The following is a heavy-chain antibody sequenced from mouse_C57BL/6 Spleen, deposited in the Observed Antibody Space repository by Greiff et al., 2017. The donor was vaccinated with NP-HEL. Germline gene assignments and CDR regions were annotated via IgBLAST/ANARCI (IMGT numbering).Heavy chain of an antibody. Sequence: QVQLKESGPELVKPGASVKISCKASGYAFSSSWMNWVKQRPGKGLEWIGRLYPGDGDTNYNGKFKGKATLTADKSSSTAYMQLSSLTSEDSAVYFCARDYYSNYYFDYWGQGTTLTVSS. CDR3: ARDYYSNYYFDY. J-gene: IGHJ2*01. V-gene: IGHV1-82*01. CDR1: GYAFSSSW. CDR2: LYPGDGDT. D-gene: IGHD2-5*01.